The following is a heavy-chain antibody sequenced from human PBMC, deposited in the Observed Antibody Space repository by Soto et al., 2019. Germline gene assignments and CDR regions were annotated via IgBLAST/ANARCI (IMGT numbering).Heavy chain of an antibody. CDR2: IDPSDSYT. CDR3: ARHGGYSYGYFYY. CDR1: GYSFTTYW. J-gene: IGHJ4*02. V-gene: IGHV5-10-1*01. D-gene: IGHD5-18*01. Sequence: AGESLKISCKGSGYSFTTYWIGWVRQMPGKGLEWMGTIDPSDSYTNYSPSFQGHVTISADKSITTAYLQWSSLKASDTAMYYCARHGGYSYGYFYYWGQGTLVTVSS.